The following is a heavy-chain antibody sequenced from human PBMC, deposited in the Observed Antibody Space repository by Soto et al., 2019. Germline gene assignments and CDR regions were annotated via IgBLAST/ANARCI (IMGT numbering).Heavy chain of an antibody. CDR1: EFSSSNYA. D-gene: IGHD7-27*01. CDR3: WKGWGDY. J-gene: IGHJ4*02. CDR2: IVGNGEST. V-gene: IGHV3-23*01. Sequence: EVQVLESGGGLVQPGGSLRLSCVASEFSSSNYAMSWVRQAPGTGLEWVSGIVGNGESTYYADSVKGRFTISRDNSKNTLYLQMNSLRAEDTAVYYCWKGWGDYWGQGTLVTVSS.